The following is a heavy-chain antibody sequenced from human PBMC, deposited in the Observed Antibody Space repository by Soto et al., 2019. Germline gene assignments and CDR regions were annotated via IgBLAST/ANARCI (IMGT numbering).Heavy chain of an antibody. CDR1: GGTFSSYA. V-gene: IGHV1-69*13. D-gene: IGHD3-10*01. CDR3: ARERSPDYYGSGSYSDY. J-gene: IGHJ4*02. CDR2: IIPIFGTA. Sequence: ASVKVSCKASGGTFSSYAISWVRQAPGQGLEWMGGIIPIFGTANYAQKFQGRVTITADESTSTAYMELSSLRSEDTAVYYCARERSPDYYGSGSYSDYWGQGTLVTAPQ.